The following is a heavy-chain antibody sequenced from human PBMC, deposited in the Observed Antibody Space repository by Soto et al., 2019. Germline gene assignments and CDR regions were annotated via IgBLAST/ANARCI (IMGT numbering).Heavy chain of an antibody. J-gene: IGHJ4*02. V-gene: IGHV1-69*08. D-gene: IGHD6-19*01. CDR2: ITPILGEA. CDR1: GDNFGSYS. CDR3: AREFIEVAVFES. Sequence: QVQLVQSGAEVKKPGSSVKLSCKASGDNFGSYSLSWMRQAPGQGLEWMGRITPILGEANSAQKFQDRVTITADRFTNIAYMEMSSLRSDDTAVYYCAREFIEVAVFESWGQGTLVTVSS.